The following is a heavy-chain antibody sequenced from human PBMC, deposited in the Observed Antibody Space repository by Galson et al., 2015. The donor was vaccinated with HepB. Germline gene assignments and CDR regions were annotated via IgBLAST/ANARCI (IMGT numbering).Heavy chain of an antibody. CDR2: IIPIFSTA. J-gene: IGHJ5*02. CDR3: ARDREQLVQSWFDP. V-gene: IGHV1-69*13. D-gene: IGHD6-6*01. Sequence: SVKVSCKASGGTFSSYAISWVRQAPGQGLEWMGGIIPIFSTANYAQKFQGRVTITADESTSTAYMELSSLRSEDTAVYYCARDREQLVQSWFDPWGQGTLVTVSS. CDR1: GGTFSSYA.